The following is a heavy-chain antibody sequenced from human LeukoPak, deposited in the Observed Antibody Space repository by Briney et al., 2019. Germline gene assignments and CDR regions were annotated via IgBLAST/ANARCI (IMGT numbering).Heavy chain of an antibody. D-gene: IGHD6-13*01. J-gene: IGHJ4*02. CDR2: INPNSGGT. V-gene: IGHV1-2*02. Sequence: ASVKVSCKASGYTFTGYYMHWVRQAPGQGLELMGWINPNSGGTNYAQKFQGRVTMTRDASISTAYMELSRLRSDDTAVYYCAMSALTAGHWYFDYWGQGTLVTVSS. CDR3: AMSALTAGHWYFDY. CDR1: GYTFTGYY.